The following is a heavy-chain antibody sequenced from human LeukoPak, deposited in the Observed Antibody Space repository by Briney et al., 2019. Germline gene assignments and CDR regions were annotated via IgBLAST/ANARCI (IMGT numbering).Heavy chain of an antibody. Sequence: TSESLSLICTVSGGSISSSRSYWGWIRQPPGKGLEWIGPIYYSGSTSYNPSLKTRVTIAVVTSKNQFSLKLSSVTAADTSVYFCARQPETMILKPWGQGTLVTVSS. D-gene: IGHD3-22*01. CDR3: ARQPETMILKP. CDR1: GGSISSSRSY. V-gene: IGHV4-39*01. CDR2: IYYSGST. J-gene: IGHJ5*02.